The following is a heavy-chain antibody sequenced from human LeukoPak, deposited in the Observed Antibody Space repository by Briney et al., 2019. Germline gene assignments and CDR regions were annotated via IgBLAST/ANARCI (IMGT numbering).Heavy chain of an antibody. J-gene: IGHJ4*02. V-gene: IGHV1-3*01. CDR2: INAGNANT. CDR3: ARSPYSGSYYVY. D-gene: IGHD1-26*01. CDR1: GYTFTTYA. Sequence: ASVKASCKASGYTFTTYAMHWVRQAPGQRLEWMGWINAGNANTRYSQKFQGRVTITRDTSANTAYMELSGLRSEDTAIYYCARSPYSGSYYVYWGQGTLVTVSS.